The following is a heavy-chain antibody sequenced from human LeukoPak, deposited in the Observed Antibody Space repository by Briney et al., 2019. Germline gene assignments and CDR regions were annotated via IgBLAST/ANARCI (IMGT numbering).Heavy chain of an antibody. CDR1: GFTFDDYG. CDR2: INWNGGST. CDR3: AKMPVSYSSGWTNFDY. J-gene: IGHJ4*02. V-gene: IGHV3-20*03. D-gene: IGHD6-19*01. Sequence: PGGSLRLSYAASGFTFDDYGMSWVRQAPGKGLEWVSGINWNGGSTGYADSVKGRFTISRDNSKNTLYLQMNSLRAGDTAVYFCAKMPVSYSSGWTNFDYWGQGTLVTVSS.